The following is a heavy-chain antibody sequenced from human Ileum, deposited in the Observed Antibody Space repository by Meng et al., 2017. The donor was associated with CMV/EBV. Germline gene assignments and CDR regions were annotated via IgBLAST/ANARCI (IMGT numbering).Heavy chain of an antibody. J-gene: IGHJ4*02. CDR1: GITFSWYW. Sequence: GGSLRLSCVDSGITFSWYWMNCVRQAPGKGLEWVANIKEDGSEKNYVDSVRGRFTISRDNAKKSLYLQMNSLRVEDTALYYGARKNNFDHWGQGTQVTVSS. CDR2: IKEDGSEK. CDR3: ARKNNFDH. V-gene: IGHV3-7*01.